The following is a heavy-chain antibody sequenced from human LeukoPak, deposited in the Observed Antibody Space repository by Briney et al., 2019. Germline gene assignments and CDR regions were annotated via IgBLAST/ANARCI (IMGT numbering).Heavy chain of an antibody. CDR3: ARPAFKQQLYYYYYYMDV. Sequence: PGGSLRLSCAASGFTFSSYEMNWVRQAPGKGLEWVSYISSSGSTIYYADSVKGRFTISRDNAKNSLYLQMNSLRAEDTAVYYCARPAFKQQLYYYYYYMDVWGKGTTVTISS. CDR2: ISSSGSTI. D-gene: IGHD6-13*01. J-gene: IGHJ6*03. CDR1: GFTFSSYE. V-gene: IGHV3-48*03.